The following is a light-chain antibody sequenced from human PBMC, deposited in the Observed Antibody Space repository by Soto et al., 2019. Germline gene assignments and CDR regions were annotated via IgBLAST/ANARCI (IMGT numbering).Light chain of an antibody. CDR2: AAS. J-gene: IGKJ1*01. CDR3: QQYYSYPRT. V-gene: IGKV1-8*01. Sequence: AIRMTQSPSSFSASTGDRVTITCRASQGISSYLAWYQQKPGKAPKLLIYAASTLQSGVPSRFSGSGSWTDFTLTISGLQSEDFATYYCQQYYSYPRTFGQGTKVEIK. CDR1: QGISSY.